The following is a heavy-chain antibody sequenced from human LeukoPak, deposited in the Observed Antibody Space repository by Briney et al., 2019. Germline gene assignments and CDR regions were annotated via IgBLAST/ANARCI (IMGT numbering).Heavy chain of an antibody. Sequence: GGSLRLSCAASGFTFSSNAMHWVRQAPGKGLEWVAVISYDGSNKYYADSVKGRFTISRDNSKNTLYLQMNSLRAEDTAVYYCARDLTDTAMVTVNWGQGTLVTVSS. J-gene: IGHJ4*02. V-gene: IGHV3-30*04. CDR2: ISYDGSNK. D-gene: IGHD5-18*01. CDR1: GFTFSSNA. CDR3: ARDLTDTAMVTVN.